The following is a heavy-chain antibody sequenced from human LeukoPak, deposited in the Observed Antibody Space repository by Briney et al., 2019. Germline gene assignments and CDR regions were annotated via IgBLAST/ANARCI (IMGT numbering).Heavy chain of an antibody. V-gene: IGHV3-23*01. CDR3: ARDPWDY. CDR1: AFTFSSYG. Sequence: GGSLRLSCAASAFTFSSYGMSWVRQAPGKGLEWVSDISGSGDSTNYADSVKGRFTISRDNSKNTLYLQMNSLRAEDTAVYYCARDPWDYWGQGTLVTVSS. J-gene: IGHJ4*02. CDR2: ISGSGDST.